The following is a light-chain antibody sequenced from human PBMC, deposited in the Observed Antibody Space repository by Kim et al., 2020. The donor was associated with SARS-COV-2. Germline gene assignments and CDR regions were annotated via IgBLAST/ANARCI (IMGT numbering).Light chain of an antibody. J-gene: IGLJ3*02. CDR2: GVT. V-gene: IGLV2-11*03. CDR1: SSDVSGYNC. CDR3: CSYAGSSSLV. Sequence: GQSVTISSTGTSSDVSGYNCVSCDQRRPGKAPNLMTYGVTARPSGVPDRFSGSKSGNTASLTISGVQAEDEADYYCCSYAGSSSLVFGGGTKVTVL.